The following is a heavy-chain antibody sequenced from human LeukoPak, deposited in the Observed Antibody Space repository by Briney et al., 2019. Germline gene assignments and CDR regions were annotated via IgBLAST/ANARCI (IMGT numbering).Heavy chain of an antibody. Sequence: SETLSLTCTVSGGSISSSSYYWGWIRQPPGKGLEWIGSIYYSGSTYYNPSLKSRVTISVDTSKNQFSLKLSSVTAADTAVYYCASESGYSYASYFDYWGQGTLVTVSS. V-gene: IGHV4-39*01. CDR1: GGSISSSSYY. CDR3: ASESGYSYASYFDY. D-gene: IGHD5-18*01. J-gene: IGHJ4*02. CDR2: IYYSGST.